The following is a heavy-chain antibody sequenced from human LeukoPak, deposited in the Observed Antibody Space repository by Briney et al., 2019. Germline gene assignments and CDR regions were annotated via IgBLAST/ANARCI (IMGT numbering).Heavy chain of an antibody. CDR3: AREARATPDF. V-gene: IGHV3-11*01. CDR2: ITNSGDFV. CDR1: GFRFSGHY. J-gene: IGHJ4*02. Sequence: GGSLRLSSAASGFRFSGHYMSWIRQAPGKGLEWISYITNSGDFVNYADSVKGRFTISRDNAKNSLYLQMNSLRAEDTAVYYCAREARATPDFWGQGTVVTVSS. D-gene: IGHD1-26*01.